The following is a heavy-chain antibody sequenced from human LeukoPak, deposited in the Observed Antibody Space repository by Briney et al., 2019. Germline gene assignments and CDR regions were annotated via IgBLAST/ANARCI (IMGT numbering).Heavy chain of an antibody. J-gene: IGHJ5*02. V-gene: IGHV2-70*01. CDR3: ARITGGWSQGWGLDP. CDR1: GGSISSSSYY. Sequence: TLSLTCTVSGGSISSSSYYWGWIRQPPGKALEWLALIDWDDNKYYSKSLKTRLTISKDTSKNQVVLTMTSMDPVDTATYYCARITGGWSQGWGLDPWGQGTLVTVSS. D-gene: IGHD2-8*02. CDR2: IDWDDNK.